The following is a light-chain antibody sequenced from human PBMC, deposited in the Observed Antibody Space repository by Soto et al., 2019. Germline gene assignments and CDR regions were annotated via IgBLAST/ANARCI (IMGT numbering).Light chain of an antibody. CDR2: AAS. CDR1: QSVSSSY. CDR3: HHYCSFPEWA. Sequence: EIVLTQSPGTLSLSLGERATLSCRASQSVSSSYLAWYQQKPGQAPRLLIYAASSRATGIPERFSGSGSGTDFTLTISRLEPEDFAVYYCHHYCSFPEWAVAQVTKV. J-gene: IGKJ1*01. V-gene: IGKV3-20*01.